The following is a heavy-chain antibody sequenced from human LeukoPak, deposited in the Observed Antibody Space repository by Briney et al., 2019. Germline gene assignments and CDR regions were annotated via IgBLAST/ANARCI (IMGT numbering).Heavy chain of an antibody. Sequence: SVKVSCKASGGTFSSYAISWVRQAPGQGLEWMGGIIPIFGTANYAQKFQGRITITTDESTSTAYMELSSLRSEDTAVYYCARETRRVEMATITLDYWGQGTLVTVSS. D-gene: IGHD5-24*01. V-gene: IGHV1-69*05. J-gene: IGHJ4*02. CDR2: IIPIFGTA. CDR3: ARETRRVEMATITLDY. CDR1: GGTFSSYA.